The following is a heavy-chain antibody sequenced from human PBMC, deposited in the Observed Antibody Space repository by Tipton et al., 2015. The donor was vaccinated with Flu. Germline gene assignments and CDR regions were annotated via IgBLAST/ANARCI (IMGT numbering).Heavy chain of an antibody. CDR1: GYSFTSYW. V-gene: IGHV5-51*01. CDR2: IYPGDSDT. J-gene: IGHJ4*02. CDR3: VGQPYRWDDGGYFDY. Sequence: QLVQSGAEVKKPVESLKISCKGSGYSFTSYWIGWVRQMPGKGLEWMGIIYPGDSDTRYSPSFQGQVTISADKSISTAYLQWSSLKASDTAMYYCVGQPYRWDDGGYFDYWGQGTLVTVSS. D-gene: IGHD1-1*01.